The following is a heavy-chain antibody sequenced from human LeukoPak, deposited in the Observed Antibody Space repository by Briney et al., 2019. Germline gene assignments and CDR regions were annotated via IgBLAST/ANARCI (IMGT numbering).Heavy chain of an antibody. D-gene: IGHD5-24*01. CDR2: IRTTAEGAKYA. J-gene: IGHJ4*02. CDR3: AADKRDAFDY. Sequence: PGGSLRLSCATSGFSFTDYPMHRVRPDPGKGLEWISNIRTTAEGAKYAYYAASVKGRVTISRDDGKNTLYLHMNTLRDDDTAVYYCAADKRDAFDYWGQGILVTVSS. CDR1: GFSFTDYP. V-gene: IGHV3-48*02.